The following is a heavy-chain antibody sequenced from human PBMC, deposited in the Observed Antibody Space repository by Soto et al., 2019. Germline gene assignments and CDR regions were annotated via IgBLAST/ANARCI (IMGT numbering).Heavy chain of an antibody. CDR1: GFTFSDYA. J-gene: IGHJ6*02. CDR2: ISASGSGSGGST. CDR3: ASSWLIRNCSSTSCYLSYYYGMDV. D-gene: IGHD2-2*01. Sequence: EVQLLESGGGLVQPGGSLRLSCAASGFTFSDYAMSWVRQAPGKGLEWVSGISASGSGSGGSTYYAGSVEGRFTISRDNAKNTLDLQMNSLRAEDTAVYYCASSWLIRNCSSTSCYLSYYYGMDVWGQGTTVTVSS. V-gene: IGHV3-23*01.